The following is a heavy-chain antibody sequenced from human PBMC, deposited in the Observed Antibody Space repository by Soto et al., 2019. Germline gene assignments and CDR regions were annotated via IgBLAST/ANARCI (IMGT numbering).Heavy chain of an antibody. V-gene: IGHV3-74*01. Sequence: PGGSLRLSCAASGFTFSSYLMHWVRQSPGKGLVWVSRINSDGSSTSYADSVKGRFTISRDNAKNTLYLQMNSLRAEDTAVYYCARADVTTTYYDFWSGYYQRPWWFDPWGQGTLVTVSS. D-gene: IGHD3-3*01. CDR3: ARADVTTTYYDFWSGYYQRPWWFDP. CDR1: GFTFSSYL. CDR2: INSDGSST. J-gene: IGHJ5*02.